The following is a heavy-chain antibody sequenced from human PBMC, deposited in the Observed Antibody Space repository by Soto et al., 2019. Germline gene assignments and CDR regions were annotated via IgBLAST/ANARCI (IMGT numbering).Heavy chain of an antibody. D-gene: IGHD3-9*01. CDR1: GDSINSDKYY. CDR2: IYYRGNT. Sequence: SETLSLTCSVSGDSINSDKYYWGWIRQPPGKCLEWIGSIYYRGNTYYNPSLQTRVTISLDKSKSQFSLKLTSVTAADSAVYFCARLEGLATISYYFDFWGQGALVTVSS. V-gene: IGHV4-39*01. J-gene: IGHJ4*02. CDR3: ARLEGLATISYYFDF.